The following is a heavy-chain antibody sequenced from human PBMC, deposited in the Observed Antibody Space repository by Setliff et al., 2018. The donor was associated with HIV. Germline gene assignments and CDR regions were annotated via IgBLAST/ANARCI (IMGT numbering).Heavy chain of an antibody. CDR3: ARVEASVRGATYGLDV. J-gene: IGHJ6*02. V-gene: IGHV4-59*11. Sequence: SETLSLTCTVSGGSISSHYWSWIRQAPGKGLEWIGTMYFSGNSRNSPALKSRVTISIDTSKNELSLNLTSVTAADTAVYYCARVEASVRGATYGLDVWGQGTTVTVS. D-gene: IGHD3-10*01. CDR1: GGSISSHY. CDR2: MYFSGNS.